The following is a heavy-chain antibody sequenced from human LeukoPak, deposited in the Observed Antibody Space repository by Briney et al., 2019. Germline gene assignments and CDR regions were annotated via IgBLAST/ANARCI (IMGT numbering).Heavy chain of an antibody. CDR1: GFTVSSSA. J-gene: IGHJ1*01. Sequence: GGSLRLSCAASGFTVSSSAMSWVRQAPGKGLEWISAISSRGDSTYYADSVKGRFTISRDNAKNTVSLQMNSLRAEDTGVYYCARAPAEIGGYYPEYFRHWGQGTLVTVSS. CDR2: ISSRGDST. V-gene: IGHV3-23*01. CDR3: ARAPAEIGGYYPEYFRH. D-gene: IGHD3-22*01.